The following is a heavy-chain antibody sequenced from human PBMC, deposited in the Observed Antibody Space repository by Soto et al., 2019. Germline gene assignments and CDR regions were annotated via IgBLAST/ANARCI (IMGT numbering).Heavy chain of an antibody. CDR3: ARDRKNYYDSSGFRLFDY. V-gene: IGHV1-69*13. CDR2: IIPIFGTA. J-gene: IGHJ4*02. CDR1: GGTFSSYA. D-gene: IGHD3-22*01. Sequence: ASVKVSCKASGGTFSSYAISWVRQAPGQGLEWMGGIIPIFGTANYAQKFQGRVTITADESTSTAYMELSSLRSEDTAVYYCARDRKNYYDSSGFRLFDYWGQGTLVTVSS.